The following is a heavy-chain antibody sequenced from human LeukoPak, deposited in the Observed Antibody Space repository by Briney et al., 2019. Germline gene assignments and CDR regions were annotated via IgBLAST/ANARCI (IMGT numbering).Heavy chain of an antibody. CDR3: ARVLAYSSSWYGDY. J-gene: IGHJ4*02. D-gene: IGHD6-13*01. V-gene: IGHV5-51*01. CDR2: IYPVDSDT. Sequence: GESLKISCKGSGYSLTTYWLGWVRQMPGKGLAWMGIIYPVDSDTRYSPSFQGQVTVSADKSITTAYLQWSSLKASDTAMYYCARVLAYSSSWYGDYWGQGTLVTVSS. CDR1: GYSLTTYW.